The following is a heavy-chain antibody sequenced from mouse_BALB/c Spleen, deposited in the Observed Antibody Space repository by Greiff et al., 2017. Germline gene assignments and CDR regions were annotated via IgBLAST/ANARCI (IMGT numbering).Heavy chain of an antibody. CDR2: IRLKSNNYAT. CDR1: GFTFSNYW. CDR3: TGYFDV. V-gene: IGHV6-6*02. Sequence: EVKLLESGGGLVQPGGSMKLSCVASGFTFSNYWMNWVRQSPEKGLEWVAEIRLKSNNYATHYAESVKGRFTISRDDSKSSVYLQMNNLRAEDTGIYYCTGYFDVWGAGTTVTVSS. J-gene: IGHJ1*01.